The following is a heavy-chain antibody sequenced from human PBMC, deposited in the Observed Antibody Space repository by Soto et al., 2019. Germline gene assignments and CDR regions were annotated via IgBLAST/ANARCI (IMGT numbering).Heavy chain of an antibody. J-gene: IGHJ4*02. CDR3: ASATSIAVAGKET. V-gene: IGHV1-18*01. Sequence: QVQLVQSGGEVKKPGASVKVSCTASGDTVTKYGISWVRQAPGQGLSWLGWISFYNGHTNYALKFQDRITVTPDTSTSPDSMELRSLTSDDTAVYYCASATSIAVAGKETWGQGTLVTDSS. CDR1: GDTVTKYG. D-gene: IGHD6-19*01. CDR2: ISFYNGHT.